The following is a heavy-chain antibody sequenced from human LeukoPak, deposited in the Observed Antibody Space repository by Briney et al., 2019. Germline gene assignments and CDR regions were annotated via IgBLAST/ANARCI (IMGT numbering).Heavy chain of an antibody. J-gene: IGHJ4*02. D-gene: IGHD3-22*01. CDR3: ARGAGDSSGPYYFDY. Sequence: SETLSLTCTVSGGSISSYYWSWIRQPPGKGLEWIGYIYYSGSTNYNPSLKSRVTISVDTSKNQFSLKLSSVTAADTAVYYCARGAGDSSGPYYFDYWGQGTLVTVSS. CDR2: IYYSGST. V-gene: IGHV4-59*01. CDR1: GGSISSYY.